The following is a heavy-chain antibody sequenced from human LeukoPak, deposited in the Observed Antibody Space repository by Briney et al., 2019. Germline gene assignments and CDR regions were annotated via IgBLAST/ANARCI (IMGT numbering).Heavy chain of an antibody. Sequence: GGSLRLSCAASGFTFSNYAMSWVRQAPGKGLEWVSSISGSGGSTLYADSVKGRFTISRDNSKNTLYLQMNSLRAEDTAVYYCAKAYYDSSGYYNYFDYWGQGTLVAVSS. J-gene: IGHJ4*02. CDR2: ISGSGGST. CDR1: GFTFSNYA. V-gene: IGHV3-23*01. D-gene: IGHD3-22*01. CDR3: AKAYYDSSGYYNYFDY.